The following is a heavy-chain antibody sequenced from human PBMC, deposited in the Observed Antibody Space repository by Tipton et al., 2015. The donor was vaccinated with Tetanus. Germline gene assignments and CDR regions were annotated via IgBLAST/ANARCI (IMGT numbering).Heavy chain of an antibody. CDR3: ARRSYCTSTRCFDAFDL. CDR2: IFASGST. V-gene: IGHV4-4*08. Sequence: LRLSCTVSGDSMTRYYWSWIRQPPGKGLEWISYIFASGSTNYNPALKSRVTTSMDTSKNQISLNLTSVTAADTAVYFCARRSYCTSTRCFDAFDLWGPGTRVSVSS. J-gene: IGHJ3*01. D-gene: IGHD2-8*01. CDR1: GDSMTRYY.